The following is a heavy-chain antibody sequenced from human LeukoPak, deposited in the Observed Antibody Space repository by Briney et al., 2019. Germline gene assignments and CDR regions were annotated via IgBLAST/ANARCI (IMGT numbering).Heavy chain of an antibody. D-gene: IGHD5-18*01. CDR2: INPSGGST. Sequence: ASVKVSCKTSGYTFTTYGITWVRQAPGQGLEWMGIINPSGGSTSYAQKFQGRVTMTRDTSTSTVYMELSSLRSEDTAVYYCARDPPVVDTAMVSPGYYFDYWGQGTLVTVSS. V-gene: IGHV1-46*01. CDR3: ARDPPVVDTAMVSPGYYFDY. J-gene: IGHJ4*02. CDR1: GYTFTTYG.